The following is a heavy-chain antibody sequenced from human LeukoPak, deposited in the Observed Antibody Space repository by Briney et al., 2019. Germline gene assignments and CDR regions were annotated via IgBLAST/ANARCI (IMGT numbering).Heavy chain of an antibody. J-gene: IGHJ5*02. Sequence: SETLSLTCTVSGGSISSSSYYWGWIRQPPGKGLEWIGSIYYSGSTYYNPSLKSRVTISVDTSKNQFSLKLSSVTAADTAVYYCARRGPYYYGSGSYIVKDNWFDPWGQGTLVTVSS. CDR3: ARRGPYYYGSGSYIVKDNWFDP. CDR2: IYYSGST. CDR1: GGSISSSSYY. D-gene: IGHD3-10*01. V-gene: IGHV4-39*07.